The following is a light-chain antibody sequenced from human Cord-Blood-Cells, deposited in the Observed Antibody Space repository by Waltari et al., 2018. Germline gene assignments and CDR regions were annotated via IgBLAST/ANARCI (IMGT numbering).Light chain of an antibody. J-gene: IGLJ3*02. CDR1: SSAVGSYNL. CDR2: EVS. Sequence: QSALTQPASVSGSPGQSITISCTGTSSAVGSYNLVSWYQQHPGKAPKLMIYEVSKRPSGVSNRFSGPKSGNTASLTISGLQAEDEADYYCCSYAGSSTLVFGGGTKLTVL. CDR3: CSYAGSSTLV. V-gene: IGLV2-23*02.